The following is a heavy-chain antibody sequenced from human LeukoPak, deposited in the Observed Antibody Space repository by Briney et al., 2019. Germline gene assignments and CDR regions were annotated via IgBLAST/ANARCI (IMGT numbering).Heavy chain of an antibody. V-gene: IGHV7-4-1*02. CDR1: GYTFTSYA. CDR3: ARDLAVTMSPSRYDY. Sequence: ASVKVSCKASGYTFTSYAMNWVRQAPGQGLEWMGWINTNTGNPTYAQGFTGRFVFSLDTSVSTAYLQISSLKAEDTAVYYCARDLAVTMSPSRYDYWGQGTLVTVSS. J-gene: IGHJ4*02. D-gene: IGHD4-17*01. CDR2: INTNTGNP.